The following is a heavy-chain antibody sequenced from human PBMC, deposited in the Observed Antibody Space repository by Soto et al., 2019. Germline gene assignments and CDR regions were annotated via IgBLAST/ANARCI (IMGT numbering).Heavy chain of an antibody. CDR2: ISSDGSNK. CDR3: AKLVDYDY. V-gene: IGHV3-30-3*01. J-gene: IGHJ4*02. D-gene: IGHD1-26*01. CDR1: GFTFSSYA. Sequence: QVQLVESGGGVVQPGRSLRLSCAASGFTFSSYAMHWVRQAPGKGLEWVAVISSDGSNKYYADSVKGRFTISRDNSKYTLYLQMNSLRVEDTALFYCAKLVDYDYWGQGTLVTVSS.